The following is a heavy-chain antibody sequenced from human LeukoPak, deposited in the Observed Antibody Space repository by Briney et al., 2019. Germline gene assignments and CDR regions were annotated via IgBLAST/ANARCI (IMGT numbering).Heavy chain of an antibody. Sequence: GASVKVSCKASGYTFTGYYMHWVRQAPGQGLEWMGRINPNSGGTNYAQKFQGRVTMTRDTSISTAYMELSRLRSDDTAVYYCASILPCSGGSCYSAYYYGMDVWGQGTTVTVSS. V-gene: IGHV1-2*06. CDR1: GYTFTGYY. J-gene: IGHJ6*02. CDR2: INPNSGGT. CDR3: ASILPCSGGSCYSAYYYGMDV. D-gene: IGHD2-15*01.